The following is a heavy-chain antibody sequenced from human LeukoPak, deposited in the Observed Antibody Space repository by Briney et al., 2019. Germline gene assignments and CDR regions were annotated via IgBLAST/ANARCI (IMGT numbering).Heavy chain of an antibody. CDR1: GFTFSSYA. CDR2: ISGSGGST. D-gene: IGHD3-10*01. V-gene: IGHV3-23*01. Sequence: GGSLRLSCAASGFTFSSYAMSWVRQAPGKGLEWVSAISGSGGSTYYADSVKGRFTISRDNSKNTLYLQMNSLRAEDTAVYYCTLLWFGELLASRAAFDIWGQGTMVTVSS. J-gene: IGHJ3*02. CDR3: TLLWFGELLASRAAFDI.